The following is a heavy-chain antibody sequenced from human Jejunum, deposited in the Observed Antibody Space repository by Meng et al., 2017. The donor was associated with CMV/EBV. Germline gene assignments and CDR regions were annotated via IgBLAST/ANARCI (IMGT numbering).Heavy chain of an antibody. CDR2: IYYTVST. CDR1: GGSISSYY. V-gene: IGHV4-59*01. J-gene: IGHJ4*02. D-gene: IGHD2-2*01. CDR3: ARGRYCSSTSCFPFDN. Sequence: GGSISSYYWNWIRQPQGKGLEWIGYIYYTVSTNYNPSLKSRVTISVDTSKNQFSLKLSSVTAADTAVYYCARGRYCSSTSCFPFDNWGQGALVTVSS.